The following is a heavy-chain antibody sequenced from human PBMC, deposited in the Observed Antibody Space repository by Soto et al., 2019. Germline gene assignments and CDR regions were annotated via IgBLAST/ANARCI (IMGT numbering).Heavy chain of an antibody. Sequence: GGSLRLSCAASGFTFSSYGMHWVRQAPGKGLEWVAVIWYDGSNKYYADSVKGRFTISRDNSKNTLYLQMNSLRAEDTAVYYCARDPDYGDGYNSYGMDVWGQGTTVTVSS. D-gene: IGHD5-12*01. J-gene: IGHJ6*02. V-gene: IGHV3-33*01. CDR2: IWYDGSNK. CDR3: ARDPDYGDGYNSYGMDV. CDR1: GFTFSSYG.